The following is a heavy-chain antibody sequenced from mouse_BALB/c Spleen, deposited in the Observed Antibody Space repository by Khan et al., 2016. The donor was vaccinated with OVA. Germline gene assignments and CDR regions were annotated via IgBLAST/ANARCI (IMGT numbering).Heavy chain of an antibody. CDR2: ISYSGVP. Sequence: VQLQQSGPGLVKPSQSLSLTCTVTGYSITSGYAWNWIRQFPGNKLEWMGYISYSGVPSYTPSPKSRISITRDTSKNQFFLQLNSVTTEDTATYYCARGNYYGYYFDYWGQGTTLTVSS. CDR3: ARGNYYGYYFDY. V-gene: IGHV3-2*02. CDR1: GYSITSGYA. J-gene: IGHJ2*01. D-gene: IGHD1-1*01.